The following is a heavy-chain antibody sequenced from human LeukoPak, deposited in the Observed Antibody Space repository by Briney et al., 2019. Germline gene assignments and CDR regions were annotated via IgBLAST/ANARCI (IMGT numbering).Heavy chain of an antibody. CDR1: GYSISSGYY. CDR2: IYHSGST. CDR3: ARDSPYDILTGYKNWFDP. D-gene: IGHD3-9*01. J-gene: IGHJ5*02. Sequence: SETLSLTCTVSGYSISSGYYWGWIRQPPGKGLEWIGSIYHSGSTYYNPSLKSRVTISVDTSKNQFSLKLSSVTAADTAVYYCARDSPYDILTGYKNWFDPWGQGTLVTVSS. V-gene: IGHV4-38-2*02.